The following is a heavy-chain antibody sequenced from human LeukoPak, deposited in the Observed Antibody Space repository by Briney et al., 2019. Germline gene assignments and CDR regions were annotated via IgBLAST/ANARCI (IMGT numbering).Heavy chain of an antibody. CDR2: FNQGGSA. CDR1: VGPISIGGYT. CDR3: ARDIGGAPPYYYYYMDV. V-gene: IGHV4-31*03. Sequence: PSETLPLTCTASVGPISIGGYTGAGIGQPPGKDLEGIGYFNQGGSAYYNPSLESRVTISVDTSQNRFSLKLNSVTAADTAVYYCARDIGGAPPYYYYYMDVWGEGTTVTVSS. D-gene: IGHD1-26*01. J-gene: IGHJ6*03.